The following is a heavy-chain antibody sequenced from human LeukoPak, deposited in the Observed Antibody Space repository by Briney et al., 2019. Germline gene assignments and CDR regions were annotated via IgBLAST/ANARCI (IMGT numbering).Heavy chain of an antibody. CDR2: MNPNSGNT. J-gene: IGHJ5*02. D-gene: IGHD3-3*01. CDR3: ARGLEWFNGFDP. V-gene: IGHV1-8*01. Sequence: GASVKVSCKASGYTFTSYDINWVRQATGQGLEWMGWMNPNSGNTGYAQKFQGRVTMTRNTSISTAYMELSSLRSEDTAVYYCARGLEWFNGFDPWGQGTLVTVSS. CDR1: GYTFTSYD.